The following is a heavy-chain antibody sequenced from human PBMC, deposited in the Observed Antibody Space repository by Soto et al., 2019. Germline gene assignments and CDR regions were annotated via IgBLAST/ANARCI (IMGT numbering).Heavy chain of an antibody. CDR3: ASSTIFGVDPYYYGMDV. CDR2: ICGSGGST. CDR1: GFIFNNYA. Sequence: PGGSLRLSCAASGFIFNNYAMSWVRQAPGKGLEWVSVICGSGGSTYYADSVKGRFTISRDNSKNTLYLQMNSLRAEDTAVYYCASSTIFGVDPYYYGMDVWGQGTTVTVSS. V-gene: IGHV3-23*01. J-gene: IGHJ6*02. D-gene: IGHD3-3*01.